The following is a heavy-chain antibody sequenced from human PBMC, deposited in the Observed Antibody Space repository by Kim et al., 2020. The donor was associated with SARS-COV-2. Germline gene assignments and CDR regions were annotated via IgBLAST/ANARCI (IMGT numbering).Heavy chain of an antibody. Sequence: EYAASVKGRFTISRDDSKSIAYLQMNSLKTEDTAVYYCTRVVVVPAATPYWGQGTLVTVSS. CDR3: TRVVVVPAATPY. D-gene: IGHD2-2*01. J-gene: IGHJ4*02. V-gene: IGHV3-49*02.